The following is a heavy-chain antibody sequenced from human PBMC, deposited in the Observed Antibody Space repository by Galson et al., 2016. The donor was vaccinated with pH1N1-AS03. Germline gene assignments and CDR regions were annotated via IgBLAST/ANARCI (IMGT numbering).Heavy chain of an antibody. J-gene: IGHJ5*02. D-gene: IGHD3-9*01. Sequence: SLRLSCAASGFIFSSYEMNWVRQAPGKGLEWVSYISSSGNTIYYADSVKGRFTISRDNAKNSLYLQMNSLRAEDTAVYYCARALSEQYYDILTANDPWGQGTLVTVSS. V-gene: IGHV3-48*03. CDR3: ARALSEQYYDILTANDP. CDR2: ISSSGNTI. CDR1: GFIFSSYE.